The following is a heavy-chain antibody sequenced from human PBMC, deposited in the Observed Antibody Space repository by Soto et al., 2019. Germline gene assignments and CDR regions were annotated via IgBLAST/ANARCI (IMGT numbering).Heavy chain of an antibody. V-gene: IGHV1-24*01. Sequence: ASVKVSCKVSGYTLTELSMHWVRQAPGKGLEWMGGFDPEDGETIYAQKFQGRVTMTEDTSTDTAYMELSSLRSEDTAVYYCARDAVWNGVAVAGELGIYYYYGMDVWGQGTTVTVSS. D-gene: IGHD6-19*01. J-gene: IGHJ6*02. CDR1: GYTLTELS. CDR2: FDPEDGET. CDR3: ARDAVWNGVAVAGELGIYYYYGMDV.